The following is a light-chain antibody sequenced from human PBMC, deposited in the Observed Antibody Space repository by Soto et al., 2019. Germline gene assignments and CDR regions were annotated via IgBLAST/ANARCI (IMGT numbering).Light chain of an antibody. CDR3: QHRSNWHIT. CDR2: DTS. Sequence: EIVLTQSPGTLSLSPGERATLSCRASQSVSSYLAWYQQKPGQAPRLLIYDTSNRATGIPARFSGGGSGTEFTLTISSLEPEDFAVYYCQHRSNWHITFGQGTRLDIK. J-gene: IGKJ5*01. CDR1: QSVSSY. V-gene: IGKV3-11*01.